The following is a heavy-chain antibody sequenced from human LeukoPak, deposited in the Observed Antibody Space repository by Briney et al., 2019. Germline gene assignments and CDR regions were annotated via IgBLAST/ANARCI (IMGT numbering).Heavy chain of an antibody. V-gene: IGHV3-30-3*01. CDR2: ISYDGSNK. Sequence: PGGSLRLSCAASGFTFSSYAMHWVRQAPGKGLEWVAVISYDGSNKYYADSVKGRFTISRDNSKNALYLQMNSLRAEDTAVYYCARDLDYYGSGEYYYYGMDVWGQGTTVTVSS. CDR1: GFTFSSYA. J-gene: IGHJ6*02. D-gene: IGHD3-10*01. CDR3: ARDLDYYGSGEYYYYGMDV.